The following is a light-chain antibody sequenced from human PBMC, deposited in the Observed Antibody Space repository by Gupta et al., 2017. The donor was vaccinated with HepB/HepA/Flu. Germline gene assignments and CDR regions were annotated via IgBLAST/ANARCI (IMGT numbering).Light chain of an antibody. J-gene: IGKJ4*01. Sequence: EIVLTPSPGTLSLSPGERATLSCRASQTLRNNYLAWYQHKPGQAPRLLIYGTSTRATAIPARFSGSGSRTEFTLTITSLESEDSAIYYCHQYNAWPLTFGGGTKVEI. V-gene: IGKV3-15*01. CDR3: HQYNAWPLT. CDR1: QTLRNN. CDR2: GTS.